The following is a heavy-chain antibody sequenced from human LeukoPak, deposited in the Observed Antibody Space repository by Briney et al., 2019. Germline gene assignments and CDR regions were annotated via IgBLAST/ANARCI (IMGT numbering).Heavy chain of an antibody. CDR3: ARGDDSSG. D-gene: IGHD3-22*01. J-gene: IGHJ4*02. Sequence: GGSLRLSCAASGFTFSTYSMNWVRQAPGKGLEWVSSISSSGRYMYYAGSVKGRFTISRDNAKNSLYLQMNNLRAEDTAVYYCARGDDSSGWGQGTLVTVSS. V-gene: IGHV3-21*01. CDR2: ISSSGRYM. CDR1: GFTFSTYS.